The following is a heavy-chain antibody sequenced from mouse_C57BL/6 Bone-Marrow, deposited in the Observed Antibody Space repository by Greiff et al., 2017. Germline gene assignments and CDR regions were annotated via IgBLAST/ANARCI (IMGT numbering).Heavy chain of an antibody. CDR3: ARYDYDGFAY. Sequence: EVKVVESGGGLVQPGGSLKLSCAASGFTFSDYGMAWVRQAPRKGPEWVAFISNLAYSIYYADTVTGRFTISRENAKNTLYLEMSSLRSEDTAMYYCARYDYDGFAYWGQGTLVTVSA. V-gene: IGHV5-15*01. J-gene: IGHJ3*01. CDR2: ISNLAYSI. CDR1: GFTFSDYG. D-gene: IGHD2-4*01.